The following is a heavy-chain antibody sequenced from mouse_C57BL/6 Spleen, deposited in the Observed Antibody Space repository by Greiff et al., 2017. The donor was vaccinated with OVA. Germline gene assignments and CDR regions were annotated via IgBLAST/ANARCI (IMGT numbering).Heavy chain of an antibody. CDR3: ARHEEGDYYDYDGYYAMDY. V-gene: IGHV1-62-2*01. Sequence: QVQLKQSGAELVKPGASVKLSCKASGYTFTEYTIHWVKQRSGQGLEWIGWFYPGSGSIKYNEKFKDKATLTADKSSSTVYMELSRLTSEDSAVYFCARHEEGDYYDYDGYYAMDYWGQGTSVTVSS. J-gene: IGHJ4*01. D-gene: IGHD2-4*01. CDR1: GYTFTEYT. CDR2: FYPGSGSI.